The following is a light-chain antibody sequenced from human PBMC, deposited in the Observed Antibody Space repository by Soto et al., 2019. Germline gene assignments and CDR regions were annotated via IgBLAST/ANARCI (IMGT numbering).Light chain of an antibody. V-gene: IGKV3-15*01. J-gene: IGKJ1*01. Sequence: EIVMTQSPAILSVSPGERATVSFRASQSVSSNLAWYQQKPGQAPRLLIYGASTRATGIPARFSGSGSGTEFSLTISSLQSEDFAVYYCEQYNNCPPLTFGQGTKVEIK. CDR3: EQYNNCPPLT. CDR2: GAS. CDR1: QSVSSN.